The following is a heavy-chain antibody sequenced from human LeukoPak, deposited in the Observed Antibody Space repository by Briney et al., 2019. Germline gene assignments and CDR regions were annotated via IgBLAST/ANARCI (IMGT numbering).Heavy chain of an antibody. D-gene: IGHD3-9*01. J-gene: IGHJ4*02. Sequence: ASVKVSCKASGGTFSSYAISWVRQAPGQGLEWMGGIIPIFGTANYAQKFQGRVTITSDESTSTAYMELSSLRSEDTAVYYCARGYDILTGXYPSGYXXXGTLVTVSS. CDR3: ARGYDILTGXYPSGY. V-gene: IGHV1-69*13. CDR1: GGTFSSYA. CDR2: IIPIFGTA.